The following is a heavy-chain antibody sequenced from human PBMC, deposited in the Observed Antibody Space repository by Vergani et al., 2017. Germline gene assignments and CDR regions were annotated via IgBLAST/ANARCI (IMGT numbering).Heavy chain of an antibody. D-gene: IGHD4-11*01. J-gene: IGHJ6*03. Sequence: QVQPQQWGGGLLKPSETLSLTCVVNGGSFTSYHWTWIRQSPGEGLEWVGDIDHTGRPDYNPSLKSRLTMSVDKSRNQSSLTLNSVTATDTAIYFCARVNTETNGHLYYYYYMDVWGQGTAVTVS. CDR2: IDHTGRP. V-gene: IGHV4-34*01. CDR3: ARVNTETNGHLYYYYYMDV. CDR1: GGSFTSYH.